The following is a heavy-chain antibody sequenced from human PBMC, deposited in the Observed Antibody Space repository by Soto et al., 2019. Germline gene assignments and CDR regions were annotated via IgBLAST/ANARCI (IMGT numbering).Heavy chain of an antibody. D-gene: IGHD5-18*01. CDR3: ARGLNGYLHYFDY. J-gene: IGHJ4*02. V-gene: IGHV1-3*04. CDR2: INTDNGNT. CDR1: GCTFTTYD. Sequence: EASVKVSCKASGCTFTTYDVTWVRQAPGQRLEWMGWINTDNGNTKYSQKFQGRVTITRDTSASTAYMELSSLRSEDTAVYYCARGLNGYLHYFDYWGQGTLVTVSS.